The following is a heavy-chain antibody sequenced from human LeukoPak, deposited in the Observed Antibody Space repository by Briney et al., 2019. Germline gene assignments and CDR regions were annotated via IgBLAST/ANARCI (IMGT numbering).Heavy chain of an antibody. D-gene: IGHD3/OR15-3a*01. Sequence: ASVKVSCKASGYTFTNYDVNWVRQATGQGLEWMGWVDPNSGNTGYAQKFQGRVTMTRDTSINTAYMELSSLRSEDTAIYYCARSTDGLLNYYYCHMDVWGKGTTVTVSS. J-gene: IGHJ6*03. CDR1: GYTFTNYD. V-gene: IGHV1-8*01. CDR3: ARSTDGLLNYYYCHMDV. CDR2: VDPNSGNT.